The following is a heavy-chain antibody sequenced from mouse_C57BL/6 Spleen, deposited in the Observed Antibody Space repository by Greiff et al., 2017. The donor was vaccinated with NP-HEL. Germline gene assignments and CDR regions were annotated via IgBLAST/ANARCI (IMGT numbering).Heavy chain of an antibody. V-gene: IGHV1-80*01. Sequence: VQLQQSGAELVKPGASVKISCKASGYAFSSYWMNWVKQRPGKGLEWIGQIYPGDGDTNYNGKFKGKATLTADKSSSTAYMQLSSLTSEDSAVYFCARRYYGSRGYFDVWGPGTTVTVSS. CDR1: GYAFSSYW. J-gene: IGHJ1*01. D-gene: IGHD1-1*01. CDR2: IYPGDGDT. CDR3: ARRYYGSRGYFDV.